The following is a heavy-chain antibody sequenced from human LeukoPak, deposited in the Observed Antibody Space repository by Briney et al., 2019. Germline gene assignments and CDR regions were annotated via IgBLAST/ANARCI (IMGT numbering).Heavy chain of an antibody. D-gene: IGHD3-22*01. J-gene: IGHJ6*03. Sequence: SVKVSCKASGGTFSNYAISWVRQAPGQGFEWMGGIIPTLDTPHYAQKFQGRVTITSDESATTAYMELGSLRSEDTAVYYCARDDDRPNYLFYMDVWGKGTTVTVSS. V-gene: IGHV1-69*13. CDR2: IIPTLDTP. CDR1: GGTFSNYA. CDR3: ARDDDRPNYLFYMDV.